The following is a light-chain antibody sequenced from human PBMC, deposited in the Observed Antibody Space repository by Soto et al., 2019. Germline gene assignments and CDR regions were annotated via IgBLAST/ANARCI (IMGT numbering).Light chain of an antibody. V-gene: IGKV1-39*01. Sequence: DLPMTQSPSSLSASIGDRVTITCRASQTISNYLNWYQQKPGKAPNLLIYGTSSLQSGVSSRFSGSGSGTDFTLTISSLEPEDYATYYCQQSHSFPFTFGPGTKVDVK. CDR2: GTS. CDR3: QQSHSFPFT. CDR1: QTISNY. J-gene: IGKJ3*01.